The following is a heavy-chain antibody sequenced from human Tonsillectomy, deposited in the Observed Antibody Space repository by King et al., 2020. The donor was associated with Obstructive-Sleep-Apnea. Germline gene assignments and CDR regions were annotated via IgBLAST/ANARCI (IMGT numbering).Heavy chain of an antibody. CDR2: MYYIGGT. Sequence: LQLQESGPGLVKPSETLSLTCTVSGGSLSSSSYYWGWIRPPPGKGLGGVGGMYYIGGTSFNPSLKSLVTISVDTSKNQFSLKLSPLTAADTAVYYCSRDRSILATAGGYDGLDVWGQGTTVTVSS. CDR1: GGSLSSSSYY. D-gene: IGHD6-13*01. CDR3: SRDRSILATAGGYDGLDV. V-gene: IGHV4-39*07. J-gene: IGHJ6*02.